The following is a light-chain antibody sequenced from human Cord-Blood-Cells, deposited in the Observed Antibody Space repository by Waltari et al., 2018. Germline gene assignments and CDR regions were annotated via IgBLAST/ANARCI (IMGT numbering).Light chain of an antibody. Sequence: DIQMTQSPCSLPASVGDRGTITFRYSQDISNYLAWYQQKPGKAPKLLLYAASRLESGVPSRFSGSGSGTDYTLTISSLQPEDFAAYYCQQYYSTPLTFGGGTKVEIK. CDR2: AAS. V-gene: IGKV1-NL1*01. CDR1: QDISNY. CDR3: QQYYSTPLT. J-gene: IGKJ4*01.